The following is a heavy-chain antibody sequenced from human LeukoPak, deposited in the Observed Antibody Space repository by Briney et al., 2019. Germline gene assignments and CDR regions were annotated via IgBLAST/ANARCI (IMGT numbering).Heavy chain of an antibody. D-gene: IGHD3-10*01. J-gene: IGHJ6*02. CDR2: IYSGGST. Sequence: PGGSLRLSCAASGFTVSSNYMSWVRQAPGKGLEWVSVIYSGGSTYYADSVKGRFAISRDNSKNTLYLQMNSLRAEDTAVYYCARGSTSYGMDVWGQGTTVTVSS. CDR3: ARGSTSYGMDV. V-gene: IGHV3-66*01. CDR1: GFTVSSNY.